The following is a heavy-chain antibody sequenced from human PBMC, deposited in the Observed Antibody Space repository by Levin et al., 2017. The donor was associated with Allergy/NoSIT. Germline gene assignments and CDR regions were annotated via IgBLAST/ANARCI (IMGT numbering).Heavy chain of an antibody. CDR2: IQSKAEDGAT. CDR1: GFAFSNTW. Sequence: SCSASGFAFSNTWMSWVRQAPGKGLEWVGRIQSKAEDGATDYAAPVKGRFTISRDDSKSTLYLHLNSLNTEDTAVYYCTTDVRCSGGSCYASGIDYWGQGTLVTVSS. D-gene: IGHD2-15*01. J-gene: IGHJ4*02. V-gene: IGHV3-15*01. CDR3: TTDVRCSGGSCYASGIDY.